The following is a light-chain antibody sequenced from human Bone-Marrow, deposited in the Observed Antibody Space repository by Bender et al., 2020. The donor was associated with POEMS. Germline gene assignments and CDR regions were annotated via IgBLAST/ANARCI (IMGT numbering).Light chain of an antibody. CDR2: EVT. CDR3: SLYVASSATWV. J-gene: IGLJ3*02. Sequence: QSALTQPPSVSGSPGQSITISCTATVSDISQYNRVSWYQQSPGTAPKLVIYEVTKRASGVPGRFSGSRSGDTATLTISGLQTGDEADYYCSLYVASSATWVFGAGTKVTAL. CDR1: VSDISQYNR. V-gene: IGLV2-18*01.